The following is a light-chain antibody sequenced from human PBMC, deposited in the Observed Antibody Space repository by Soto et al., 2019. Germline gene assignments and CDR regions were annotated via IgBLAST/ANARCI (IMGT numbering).Light chain of an antibody. V-gene: IGLV2-14*01. CDR2: DVT. CDR3: SSYTTIKTVI. CDR1: SSDVGAYNY. Sequence: SALAQPASVSGSPGQSITISCTGTSSDVGAYNYVSWYHQHHPGKAPEIIIYDVTDRPSGVSTRFSGSKSGNTASLTISGLQAEDEGDYYCSSYTTIKTVIFGGGTKLTVL. J-gene: IGLJ2*01.